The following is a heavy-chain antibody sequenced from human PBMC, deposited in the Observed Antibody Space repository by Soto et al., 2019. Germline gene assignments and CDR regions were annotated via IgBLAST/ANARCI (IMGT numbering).Heavy chain of an antibody. V-gene: IGHV3-30-3*01. J-gene: IGHJ6*02. Sequence: PVGSLRLSCAASGFTFSSYAMHWVRQAPGKGLEWVAVISYDGSNKYYADSVKGRFTISRDNSKNTLYLQMNSLRAEDTAVYYCARDSPLSSYYDFWSGYHYYYYGMDVWGQGTTVTSP. CDR1: GFTFSSYA. D-gene: IGHD3-3*01. CDR2: ISYDGSNK. CDR3: ARDSPLSSYYDFWSGYHYYYYGMDV.